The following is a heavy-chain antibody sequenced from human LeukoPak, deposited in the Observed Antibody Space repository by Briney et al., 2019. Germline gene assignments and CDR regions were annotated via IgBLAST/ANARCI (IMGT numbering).Heavy chain of an antibody. J-gene: IGHJ4*02. CDR1: GYTFTSYG. Sequence: ASVEVSCKASGYTFTSYGISWVRQAPGQGLEWMGWISAYNGNTNYAQKLQGRVTMTTDTSTSTAYMELRSLRSDDTAVYYCARQWELLDFFDYWGQGTLVTVSS. CDR2: ISAYNGNT. CDR3: ARQWELLDFFDY. D-gene: IGHD1-26*01. V-gene: IGHV1-18*01.